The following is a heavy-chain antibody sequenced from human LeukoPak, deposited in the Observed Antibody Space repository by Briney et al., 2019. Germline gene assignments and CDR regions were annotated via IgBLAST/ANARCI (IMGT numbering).Heavy chain of an antibody. J-gene: IGHJ3*02. CDR3: AREGRDGSGSSYYFDI. CDR2: INPNSGGT. D-gene: IGHD3-10*01. CDR1: GYTFTGYY. Sequence: ASVKVSCKASGYTFTGYYMHWVRQAPGQGLEWMGWINPNSGGTNYAQRFQGRVTMTRDTSISTAYMELSRLRSDDTAVYYCAREGRDGSGSSYYFDIWGQGTMVTVSS. V-gene: IGHV1-2*02.